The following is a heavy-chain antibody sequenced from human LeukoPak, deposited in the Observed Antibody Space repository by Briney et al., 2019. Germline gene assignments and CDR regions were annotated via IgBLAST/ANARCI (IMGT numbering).Heavy chain of an antibody. V-gene: IGHV3-23*01. J-gene: IGHJ5*02. CDR3: AKDPRRSDP. D-gene: IGHD5-24*01. CDR2: ISDSGGST. Sequence: PGESLTRSCGAWGFTFSSSAMIWVPDAPGKGLEWVSGISDSGGSTYYADSVKGRFTISRDNSKNTLYLQMNSLRAEDTAIYYCAKDPRRSDPWGQGTLVTVSS. CDR1: GFTFSSSA.